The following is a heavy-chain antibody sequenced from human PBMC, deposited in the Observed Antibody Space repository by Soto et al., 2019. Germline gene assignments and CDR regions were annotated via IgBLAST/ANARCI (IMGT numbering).Heavy chain of an antibody. Sequence: SVKVSCKASGFTFTSSAVQWVRQARGQRLEWIGWIVVGSGNTNYAQKFQERVTITRDMSTSTAYMELSSLRSEDTAVYYCAADLYYDFWSGYSYDYWGQGTLVTVSS. V-gene: IGHV1-58*01. D-gene: IGHD3-3*01. CDR3: AADLYYDFWSGYSYDY. CDR1: GFTFTSSA. CDR2: IVVGSGNT. J-gene: IGHJ4*02.